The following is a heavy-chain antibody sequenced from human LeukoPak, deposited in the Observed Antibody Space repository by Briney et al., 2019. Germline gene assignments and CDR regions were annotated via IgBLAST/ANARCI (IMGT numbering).Heavy chain of an antibody. D-gene: IGHD5-18*01. Sequence: GGSLRLSCSASGFIFNTYAMTWVRQAPGKGLEWVSGITNSGGTTYYAASVKGRFTISRDNSKNTVYLQMNSLRAEDTAVYYCARDTWIQLWLPDYWGQGTLVTVSS. J-gene: IGHJ4*02. CDR1: GFIFNTYA. V-gene: IGHV3-23*01. CDR3: ARDTWIQLWLPDY. CDR2: ITNSGGTT.